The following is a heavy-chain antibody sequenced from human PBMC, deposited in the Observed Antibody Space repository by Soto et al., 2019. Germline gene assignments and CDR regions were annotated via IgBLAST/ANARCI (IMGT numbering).Heavy chain of an antibody. J-gene: IGHJ4*02. D-gene: IGHD5-12*01. Sequence: EVQLVESGGGPAQFGGSLRLSCAASGFTFSNYWMHWVRQVPGKGLVWVARIKGDETSTGYADSLKGRFTIFRDNVKNTLYLQMNSLRAEETAVYSCARGVSGYYGFDYWGRGTLVTVSS. CDR2: IKGDETST. V-gene: IGHV3-74*01. CDR3: ARGVSGYYGFDY. CDR1: GFTFSNYW.